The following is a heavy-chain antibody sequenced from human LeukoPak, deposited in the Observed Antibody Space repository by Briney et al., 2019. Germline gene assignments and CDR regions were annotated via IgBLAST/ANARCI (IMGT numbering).Heavy chain of an antibody. CDR3: ARDLRGGGAFDI. D-gene: IGHD3-16*01. V-gene: IGHV3-9*01. CDR2: ISWNSGSI. J-gene: IGHJ3*02. Sequence: GGSLRLSCAASGFTFDDYAMHWVRQAPGKGLEWVSGISWNSGSIGYADSVKGRFTISRDNAKNSLYLQMNSLRAEDTALYYCARDLRGGGAFDIWGQGTMVTVSS. CDR1: GFTFDDYA.